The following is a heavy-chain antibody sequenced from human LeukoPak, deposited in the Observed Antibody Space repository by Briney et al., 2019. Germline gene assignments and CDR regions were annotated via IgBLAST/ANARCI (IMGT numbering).Heavy chain of an antibody. D-gene: IGHD6-19*01. V-gene: IGHV4-4*02. Sequence: TSETLSLTCAVSGGSISSSNWWSWVRQPPGKGLEWIGEIYHSGSTNYNPSLKSRVTISVDKSKNQFSLKLSSVTAAGTAVYYCARDCRSVAVAGGDWYFDLWGRGTLVTVSS. J-gene: IGHJ2*01. CDR2: IYHSGST. CDR3: ARDCRSVAVAGGDWYFDL. CDR1: GGSISSSNW.